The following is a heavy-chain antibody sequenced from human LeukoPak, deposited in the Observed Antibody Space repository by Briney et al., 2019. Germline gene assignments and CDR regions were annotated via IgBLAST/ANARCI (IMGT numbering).Heavy chain of an antibody. CDR1: GGSIRRYY. V-gene: IGHV4-59*07. D-gene: IGHD4-23*01. J-gene: IGHJ4*02. CDR3: ARGRNDNGGMFFDS. CDR2: ISHIAYT. Sequence: SDTLSLTCTVSGGSIRRYYWSWIRQAPGKGLEWIGFISHIAYTSYSPSLQSRVALSVDTSKSQFSLRLSSMTAADTAIYYCARGRNDNGGMFFDSWAQGTLVTVSS.